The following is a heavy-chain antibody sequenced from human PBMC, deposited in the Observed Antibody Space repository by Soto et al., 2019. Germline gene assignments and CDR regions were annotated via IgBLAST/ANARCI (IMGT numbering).Heavy chain of an antibody. CDR1: GFTFSDYY. CDR2: ISSSGITI. D-gene: IGHD3-10*01. Sequence: PGGSLRLSCAASGFTFSDYYMSWIRQAPGKGLEWVSYISSSGITIYYADSVKGRFTISRDNAKNSLYLQMNSLRAEDTAAYYCERLGSYDSGSYWFRHKRLALRGQGTLVTVSS. CDR3: ERLGSYDSGSYWFRHKRLAL. J-gene: IGHJ4*02. V-gene: IGHV3-11*01.